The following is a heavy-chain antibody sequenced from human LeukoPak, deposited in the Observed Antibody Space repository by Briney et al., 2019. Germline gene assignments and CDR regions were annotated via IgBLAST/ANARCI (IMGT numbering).Heavy chain of an antibody. V-gene: IGHV4-59*08. CDR1: GGSISSYY. J-gene: IGHJ5*02. CDR3: ARLRVYCSGGSCYSNWFDP. CDR2: VYYSGST. D-gene: IGHD2-15*01. Sequence: PSETLSLTCTVSGGSISSYYWSWIRQPPGKGLEWIGYVYYSGSTNYNPSPKSRVTISVDTSKNQFSLKLSSVTAADTAVYYCARLRVYCSGGSCYSNWFDPWGQGTLVTVSS.